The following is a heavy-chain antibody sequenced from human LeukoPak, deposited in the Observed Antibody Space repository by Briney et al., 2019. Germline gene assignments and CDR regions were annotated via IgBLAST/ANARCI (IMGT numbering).Heavy chain of an antibody. Sequence: SETLSLTCTVSGYAISRGYYWGWIRQPPGKELEWIGSIYHSGSTYYNPSLKSRVTISVDTSKNQFSPKLSSVTAADTAVYYCARVLGYYDSSGYYYLSPRGPIDYWGQGTLVTVSS. CDR1: GYAISRGYY. D-gene: IGHD3-22*01. J-gene: IGHJ4*02. CDR3: ARVLGYYDSSGYYYLSPRGPIDY. V-gene: IGHV4-38-2*02. CDR2: IYHSGST.